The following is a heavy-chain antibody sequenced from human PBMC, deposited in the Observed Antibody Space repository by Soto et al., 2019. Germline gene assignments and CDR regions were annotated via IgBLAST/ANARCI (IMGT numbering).Heavy chain of an antibody. D-gene: IGHD1-7*01. CDR1: GGTIRSGGYY. CDR3: AKLKDGNWFDP. Sequence: LSLTCTVSGGTIRSGGYYWSWIRQHPGKGLEWIGYMSSSGLTYYNPSLESRVTTSLDTSRNQFSLSLSSVTAVDTAIYFCAKLKDGNWFDPWGQGTLVTVSS. J-gene: IGHJ5*02. V-gene: IGHV4-31*03. CDR2: MSSSGLT.